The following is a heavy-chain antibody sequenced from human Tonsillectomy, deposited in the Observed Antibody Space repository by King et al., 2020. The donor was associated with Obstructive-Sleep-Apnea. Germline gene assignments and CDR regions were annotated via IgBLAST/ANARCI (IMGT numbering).Heavy chain of an antibody. CDR3: ARIRGTMIVPDY. CDR2: IDWDDDK. V-gene: IGHV2-70*15. Sequence: FTLKESGPALVKPTQTLSGFSLSTSGMCVSWIRQPPGKALEWLARIDWDDDKYYSTSLKTRLTISKDTSKNQVVLTMTNMDPVDTATYYCARIRGTMIVPDYWGQGTLVTVSS. J-gene: IGHJ4*02. D-gene: IGHD3-22*01. CDR1: GFSLSTSGMC.